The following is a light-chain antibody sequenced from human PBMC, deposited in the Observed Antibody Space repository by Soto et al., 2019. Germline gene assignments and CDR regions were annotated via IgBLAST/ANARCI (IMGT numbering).Light chain of an antibody. Sequence: EIVMTQSPVTLSVSPGEGSTVCLRASQSVTNSYLAWYQQKPGQAPRLLIFGASTRAAGIPARFSGSGSGTEFTLTISSLQSEDFAVYYCQQYSNWPLTFGGGTKVDNK. CDR2: GAS. CDR1: QSVTNSY. V-gene: IGKV3-15*01. J-gene: IGKJ4*01. CDR3: QQYSNWPLT.